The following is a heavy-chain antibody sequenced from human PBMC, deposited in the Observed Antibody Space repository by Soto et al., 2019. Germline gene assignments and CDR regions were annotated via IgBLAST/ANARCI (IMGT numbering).Heavy chain of an antibody. J-gene: IGHJ4*02. Sequence: SETLSLTCAVYGGSLSGYYWSWIRQPPGKGLEWIGEINHSGSTNYNPSLKSRVTISVDTSKNQFSLKLSSVTAADTAVYYCAVPRGSSRYVVNWGQGTLVTVPS. V-gene: IGHV4-34*01. CDR1: GGSLSGYY. CDR2: INHSGST. CDR3: AVPRGSSRYVVN. D-gene: IGHD5-12*01.